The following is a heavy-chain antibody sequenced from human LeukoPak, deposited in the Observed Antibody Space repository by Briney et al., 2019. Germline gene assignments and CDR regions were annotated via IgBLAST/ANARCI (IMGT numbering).Heavy chain of an antibody. V-gene: IGHV4-34*01. Sequence: TSETLSLTCGVYGGSFTDCFWSWVRQPPGKRLEWIGEINHVGSTNYNPPLKSRVTLSVDKSTNQVSLNLTSVTVADTAVYYCARRLIIRGRFNDWGQGTLVTVSS. CDR2: INHVGST. D-gene: IGHD3-10*01. J-gene: IGHJ4*02. CDR1: GGSFTDCF. CDR3: ARRLIIRGRFND.